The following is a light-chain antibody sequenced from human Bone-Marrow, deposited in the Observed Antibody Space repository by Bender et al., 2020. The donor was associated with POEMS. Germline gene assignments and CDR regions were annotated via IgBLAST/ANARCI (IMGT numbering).Light chain of an antibody. CDR2: SSH. CDR3: ASWDDSRGGHWV. Sequence: QSVLTQPPSASGTPGQRVTISCSGGSSNIGAHAVNWYQHLPGTAPKLLIYSSHRRPSEVPDRFSGSRSGTSASLAISGLRSEDEADYYCASWDDSRGGHWVFGGGTRVTVL. V-gene: IGLV1-47*02. J-gene: IGLJ3*02. CDR1: SSNIGAHA.